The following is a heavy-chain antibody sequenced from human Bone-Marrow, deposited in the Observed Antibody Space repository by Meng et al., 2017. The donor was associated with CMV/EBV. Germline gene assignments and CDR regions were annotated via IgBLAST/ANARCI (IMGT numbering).Heavy chain of an antibody. Sequence: SVKVSCKASGGTFSSYAISWVRQAPGQGLEWMGGIIPILGIANYAQKFQGRVTITADKSTSTAYMELSSLRSEDTAVYYCARFGYCSSTSCYSYDYWRQGTLVTVSS. D-gene: IGHD2-2*03. CDR1: GGTFSSYA. CDR2: IIPILGIA. J-gene: IGHJ4*02. V-gene: IGHV1-69*10. CDR3: ARFGYCSSTSCYSYDY.